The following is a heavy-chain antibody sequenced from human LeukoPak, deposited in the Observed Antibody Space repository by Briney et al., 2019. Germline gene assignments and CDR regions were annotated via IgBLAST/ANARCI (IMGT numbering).Heavy chain of an antibody. J-gene: IGHJ4*02. V-gene: IGHV5-10-1*01. CDR2: IDPSDSYT. D-gene: IGHD1-1*01. CDR1: GDSFTSYW. CDR3: AARWNGDLDFDY. Sequence: GESLKISCKGSGDSFTSYWISWVRQMPGKGLEWMGRIDPSDSYTNYSPSFQGHVTISADKSISTAYLQWSSLKASDTAMYYCAARWNGDLDFDYWGQGTLVTVSS.